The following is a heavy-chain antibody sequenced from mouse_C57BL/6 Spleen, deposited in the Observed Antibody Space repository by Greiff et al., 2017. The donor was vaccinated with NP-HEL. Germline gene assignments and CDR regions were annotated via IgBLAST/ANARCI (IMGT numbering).Heavy chain of an antibody. D-gene: IGHD2-3*01. CDR3: ARHRGLLPLYAMDY. CDR1: GFTFSSYT. V-gene: IGHV5-9*01. CDR2: ISGGGGNT. J-gene: IGHJ4*01. Sequence: EVQVVESGGGLVKPGGSLKLSCAASGFTFSSYTMSWVRQTPEKRLEWVATISGGGGNTYYPDSVKGRFTISRDNAKNTLYLQMSSLRSEDTAWYYCARHRGLLPLYAMDYWGQGTSVTVSS.